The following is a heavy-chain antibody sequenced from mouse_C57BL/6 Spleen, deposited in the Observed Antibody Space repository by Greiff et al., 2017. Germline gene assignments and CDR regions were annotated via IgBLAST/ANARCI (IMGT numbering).Heavy chain of an antibody. D-gene: IGHD1-1*01. CDR2: IDPSDSET. V-gene: IGHV1-52*01. Sequence: QVQLQQPGAELVRPGSSVKLSCKASGYTFTSYWMHWVKQRPIQGLEWIGNIDPSDSETHYNQKFKDKATLTVDKSSSTAYRQLSRLASEDSAVYYCAGGYGSSFDYWGQGTTLTVSS. J-gene: IGHJ2*01. CDR3: AGGYGSSFDY. CDR1: GYTFTSYW.